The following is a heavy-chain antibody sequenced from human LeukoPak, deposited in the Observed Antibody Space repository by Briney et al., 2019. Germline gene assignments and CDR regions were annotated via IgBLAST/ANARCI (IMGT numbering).Heavy chain of an antibody. CDR3: ARHLYDFWSGYYSGWFDP. J-gene: IGHJ5*02. CDR1: GGSISSYY. Sequence: SETLSLTCIVSGGSISSYYWSWIRQPPGKGLEWIGYIYTSGSTNYNPSLKSRVTISVDTSKNQFSLKLSSVTAADTAVYYCARHLYDFWSGYYSGWFDPWGQGTLVTVSS. V-gene: IGHV4-4*09. CDR2: IYTSGST. D-gene: IGHD3-3*01.